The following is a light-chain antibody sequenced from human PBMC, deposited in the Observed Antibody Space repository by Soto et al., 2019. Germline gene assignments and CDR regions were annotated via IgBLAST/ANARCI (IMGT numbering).Light chain of an antibody. CDR2: EVT. V-gene: IGLV2-14*01. Sequence: QSALTQPASVSGSLGQSITISCTGASSDVGGYNYVSWYQQHPGKPPKLMIYEVTNRPSGVSDRFSGSKSGNTASLTISGLQAEDEADYYCISYTGSTTLVVFGGGTKVTVL. CDR3: ISYTGSTTLVV. J-gene: IGLJ2*01. CDR1: SSDVGGYNY.